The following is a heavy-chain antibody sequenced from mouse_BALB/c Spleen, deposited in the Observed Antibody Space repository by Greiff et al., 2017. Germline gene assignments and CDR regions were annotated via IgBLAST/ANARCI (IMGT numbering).Heavy chain of an antibody. J-gene: IGHJ2*01. D-gene: IGHD4-1*01. CDR2: IDPANGNT. Sequence: VQLQQPGAELVKPGASVKLSCTASGFNIKDTYMHWVKQRPEQGLEWIGRIDPANGNTKYDPKFQGKATITADTSSNTAYLQLSSLTSEDTAVYYCALGGNWAYWGQGTTLTVSS. V-gene: IGHV14-3*02. CDR3: ALGGNWAY. CDR1: GFNIKDTY.